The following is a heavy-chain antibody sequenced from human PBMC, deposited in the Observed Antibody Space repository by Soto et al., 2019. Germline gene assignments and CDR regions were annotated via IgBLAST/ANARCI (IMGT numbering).Heavy chain of an antibody. D-gene: IGHD3-10*01. Sequence: QITLKESGPTLVKPTQTLTLTCAFSGFSLSTSGMGVGWIRQPPGKALEWLALIYWDDDKRYSPSLKSRLTIXXDTSKTQVDLTMTNMDPVDTATYYCAHPVGYYFDYSGQGTLVTVSS. J-gene: IGHJ4*02. CDR3: AHPVGYYFDY. CDR1: GFSLSTSGMG. V-gene: IGHV2-5*02. CDR2: IYWDDDK.